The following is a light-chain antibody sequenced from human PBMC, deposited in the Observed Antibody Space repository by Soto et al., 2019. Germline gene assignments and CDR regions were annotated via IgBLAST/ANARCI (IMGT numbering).Light chain of an antibody. CDR2: GVS. CDR3: SSYTSSSTWL. J-gene: IGLJ3*02. V-gene: IGLV2-14*01. CDR1: SSDVGNYNY. Sequence: QSVLTQPASVSGSPGQSITISCTGNSSDVGNYNYVSWYQQHPGKAPKLMIYGVSNRPSEVSNRFSGSKSGNTASLTISGLQAEDEADYYCSSYTSSSTWLFGGGTKLTVL.